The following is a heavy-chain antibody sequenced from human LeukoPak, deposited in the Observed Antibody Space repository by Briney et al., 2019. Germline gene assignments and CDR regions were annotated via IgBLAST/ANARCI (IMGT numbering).Heavy chain of an antibody. CDR2: MNPNSGNT. J-gene: IGHJ5*02. CDR3: ARVRRRNWFDP. CDR1: GYTFTSYV. V-gene: IGHV1-8*01. Sequence: ASVKVSCKASGYTFTSYVINWVRQATGQGLEWMGWMNPNSGNTGYAQKFQGRVTMTRNTSISTAYMELSSLRSEYTAVYYCARVRRRNWFDPWGQGTLVTVSS.